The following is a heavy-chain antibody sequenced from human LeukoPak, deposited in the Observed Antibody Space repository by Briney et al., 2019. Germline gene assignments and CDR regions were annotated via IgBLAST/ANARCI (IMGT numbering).Heavy chain of an antibody. Sequence: GASVKVSCKASGYTFTGYYMHWVRQAPGQGLEWMGWINTNTGNPTYAQGFTGRFVFSLDTSVSTAYLQISSLKAEDTAVYYCARSPARPRGWFDPWGQGTLVTVSS. J-gene: IGHJ5*02. CDR3: ARSPARPRGWFDP. V-gene: IGHV7-4-1*02. CDR1: GYTFTGYY. D-gene: IGHD2-2*01. CDR2: INTNTGNP.